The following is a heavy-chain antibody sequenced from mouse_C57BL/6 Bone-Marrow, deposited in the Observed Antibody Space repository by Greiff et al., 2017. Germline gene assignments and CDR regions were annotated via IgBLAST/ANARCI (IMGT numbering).Heavy chain of an antibody. CDR3: TRSVWVRRRRYYFDY. CDR2: IDPETGGT. CDR1: GYTFTDYE. D-gene: IGHD2-14*01. V-gene: IGHV1-15*01. Sequence: QVQLQQSGAELVRPGASVTLSCKASGYTFTDYEMHWVKQTPVHGLEWIGAIDPETGGTAYNQKFKGKAILTADKSSSTAYMELRSLTSEDSAVYYCTRSVWVRRRRYYFDYWGQGTTLTVSS. J-gene: IGHJ2*01.